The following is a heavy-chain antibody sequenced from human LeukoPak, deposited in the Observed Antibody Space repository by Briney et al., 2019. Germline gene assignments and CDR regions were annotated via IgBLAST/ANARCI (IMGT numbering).Heavy chain of an antibody. D-gene: IGHD2-21*02. Sequence: PGGSLRLSCAASGFTFSSYAMHWVRQAPGKGLEWVAVISSDGNYKYYADSVRGRFTMSRDNSKNTLYLQMNSLRAEDTAVYYCVRDLTGDSYFDYWGQGTLVSVSS. CDR1: GFTFSSYA. V-gene: IGHV3-30-3*01. J-gene: IGHJ4*02. CDR3: VRDLTGDSYFDY. CDR2: ISSDGNYK.